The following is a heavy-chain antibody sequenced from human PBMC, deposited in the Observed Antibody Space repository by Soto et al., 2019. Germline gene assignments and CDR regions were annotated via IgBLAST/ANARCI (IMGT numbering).Heavy chain of an antibody. D-gene: IGHD6-19*01. CDR1: GYTFTGHG. J-gene: IGHJ4*02. CDR2: ISAYNGNT. Sequence: QVQLVQSGTEVKKPGASVKVSCKTSGYTFTGHGISWVRQAPGQGLEWMGWISAYNGNTHYAQKFQGRVTMTTDTSTSAAYMELRSLISDDTAMYYCVRDRGAYTSGWFGNFWGPGTLVTVSS. V-gene: IGHV1-18*01. CDR3: VRDRGAYTSGWFGNF.